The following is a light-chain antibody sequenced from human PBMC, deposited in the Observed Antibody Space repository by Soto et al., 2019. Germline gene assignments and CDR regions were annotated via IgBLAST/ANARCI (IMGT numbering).Light chain of an antibody. CDR3: QSYDSSLRGRV. CDR2: GNS. CDR1: SSNIGAGYD. V-gene: IGLV1-40*01. Sequence: QSVLTQPPSVSRAPGQRVTISCTGSSSNIGAGYDVHWYQQLPGTAPKLLIYGNSNRPSGVPDRFSGSKSGTSASLAITGLQAEDEADYYCQSYDSSLRGRVFGGGTKLTVL. J-gene: IGLJ3*02.